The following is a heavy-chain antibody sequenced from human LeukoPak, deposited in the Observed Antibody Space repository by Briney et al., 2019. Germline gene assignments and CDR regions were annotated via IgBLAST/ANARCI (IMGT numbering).Heavy chain of an antibody. CDR1: GFTFSSHS. D-gene: IGHD3-9*01. J-gene: IGHJ4*02. V-gene: IGHV3-48*01. CDR2: ISSGSSAR. CDR3: AKVRVDPPLYYFDY. Sequence: GGFLRLSCAASGFTFSSHSMNWVRQTPGKGLEWVSYISSGSSARYYADSVKGRFTISRDDARNSLYLQMNSLRAEDTAVYYCAKVRVDPPLYYFDYWGQGTLVTVSS.